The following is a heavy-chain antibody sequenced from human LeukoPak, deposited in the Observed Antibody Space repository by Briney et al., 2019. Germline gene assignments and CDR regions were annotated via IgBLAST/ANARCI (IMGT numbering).Heavy chain of an antibody. CDR1: GDSITSGGYS. V-gene: IGHV4-30-2*02. CDR2: IYHSGGT. D-gene: IGHD2-2*02. J-gene: IGHJ3*02. Sequence: TLSLTCAVSGDSITSGGYSWSWVRQPPRKGLEWIGYIYHSGGTYYNPSLNSRVTISLDRSKNQFSLKLSSVTAADTAVYYCARGIGYCSSTSCYTHDAFDIWGQGTMVTVSS. CDR3: ARGIGYCSSTSCYTHDAFDI.